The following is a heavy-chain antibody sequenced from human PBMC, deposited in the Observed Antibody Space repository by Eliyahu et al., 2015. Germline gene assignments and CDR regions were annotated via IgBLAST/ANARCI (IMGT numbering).Heavy chain of an antibody. CDR1: GFSLDNND. J-gene: IGHJ6*02. CDR3: AKGNVNGRHAMDV. D-gene: IGHD2/OR15-2a*01. CDR2: LSDGRA. V-gene: IGHV3-23*01. Sequence: QVLQSGEELVKPGXSRXLSXXVNGFSLDNNDMSXVRQGPGKGLEWVSSLSDGRAWFADSVRGRFSLLRESQNTLYLQMTRLTLDDTALYYCAKGNVNGRHAMDVWGPGTPVTVS.